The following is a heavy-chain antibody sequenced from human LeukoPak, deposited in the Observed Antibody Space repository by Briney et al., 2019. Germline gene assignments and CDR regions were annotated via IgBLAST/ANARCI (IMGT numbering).Heavy chain of an antibody. J-gene: IGHJ4*02. D-gene: IGHD3-3*01. V-gene: IGHV3-7*04. CDR3: ARAQWGNYDFWSVAYYFDY. Sequence: GGSLRLSCAASGLTFRNYWMSWVRQAPGKGLEWVANIKQDGSDKFYVDSVNGRLTISRDNAKNSLYLQMNTLRAEGTAVYYCARAQWGNYDFWSVAYYFDYWGQGTLVTVSS. CDR1: GLTFRNYW. CDR2: IKQDGSDK.